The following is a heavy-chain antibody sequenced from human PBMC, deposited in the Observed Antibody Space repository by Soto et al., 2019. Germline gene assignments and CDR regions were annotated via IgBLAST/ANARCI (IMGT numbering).Heavy chain of an antibody. J-gene: IGHJ4*02. D-gene: IGHD3-3*01. CDR3: ARLRIPNFGVVTGHYFDY. CDR1: GGSVSSGVYY. CDR2: ISNSGST. Sequence: PSETLSLTCSVSGGSVSSGVYYWSWIRQPPGKGLELIGDISNSGSTNYNPSLTSRVAISLDRSRNQFSLKLTSVTAADTAVYYCARLRIPNFGVVTGHYFDYWGRGTLVTVSS. V-gene: IGHV4-61*08.